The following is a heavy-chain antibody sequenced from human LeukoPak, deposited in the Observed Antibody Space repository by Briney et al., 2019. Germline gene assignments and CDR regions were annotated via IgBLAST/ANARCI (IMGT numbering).Heavy chain of an antibody. CDR1: GYTFTGYY. CDR3: ARWGDIVVVPAAMRKYYFDY. Sequence: GASVKVSCKASGYTFTGYYMHWVRQAPGQGLEWMGWINPNSGGTNYAQKFQGRVTMTRDTSISTAYMELSRLRSDDTAVYYCARWGDIVVVPAAMRKYYFDYWGQGTLVTVSS. V-gene: IGHV1-2*02. CDR2: INPNSGGT. J-gene: IGHJ4*02. D-gene: IGHD2-2*01.